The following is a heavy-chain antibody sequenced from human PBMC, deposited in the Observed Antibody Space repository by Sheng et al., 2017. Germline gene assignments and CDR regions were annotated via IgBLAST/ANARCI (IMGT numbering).Heavy chain of an antibody. D-gene: IGHD3-3*01. V-gene: IGHV4-34*01. Sequence: QVQLQQWGTGLLKPSETLSLTCAVYGGSFSGYYWSWIRQPPGKGLEWIGEINHSGSTNYNPSLKSRVTISVDTSKNQFSLKLSSVTAADTAVYYCARRPYYDLCRWFDPWGQGPWSPSPQ. CDR3: ARRPYYDLCRWFDP. CDR1: GGSFSGYY. CDR2: INHSGST. J-gene: IGHJ5*02.